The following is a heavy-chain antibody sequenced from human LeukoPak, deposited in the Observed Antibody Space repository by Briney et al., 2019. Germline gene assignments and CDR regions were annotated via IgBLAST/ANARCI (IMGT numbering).Heavy chain of an antibody. D-gene: IGHD5-18*01. CDR1: GVSISSYY. CDR2: IYFSGRI. V-gene: IGHV4-59*08. CDR3: ARSSGYTYGSDY. J-gene: IGHJ4*02. Sequence: SETLSLTCSVSGVSISSYYWSWIRQPPGRGLEWVGYIYFSGRINYNPSLKSRVTISADTSKNQLSLKLSSVTAADTAVYYCARSSGYTYGSDYWGQGTLVTVSS.